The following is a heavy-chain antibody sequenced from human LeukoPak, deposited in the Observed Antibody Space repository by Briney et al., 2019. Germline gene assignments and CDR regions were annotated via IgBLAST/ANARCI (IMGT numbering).Heavy chain of an antibody. Sequence: SETLSLTCAVYGGSFSGYYWSWLRQPPGKGLEWIGEINHSGSTNYNPSLKSRVTISVDTSKNQFSLKLSSVTAADTAVYYCAVTMVRGQNSNAFDIWGQGTMVTVS. V-gene: IGHV4-34*01. CDR3: AVTMVRGQNSNAFDI. CDR2: INHSGST. CDR1: GGSFSGYY. J-gene: IGHJ3*02. D-gene: IGHD3-10*01.